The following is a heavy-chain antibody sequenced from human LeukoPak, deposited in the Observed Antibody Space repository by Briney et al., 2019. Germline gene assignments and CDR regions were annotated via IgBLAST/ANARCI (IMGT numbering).Heavy chain of an antibody. V-gene: IGHV4-30-2*01. Sequence: SQTLSLTCTVSGGSISSGGYYWSWIRQPPGKGLEWIGYIYHSGSTYYNPSLKSRVTISVDRSKNQFSLKLSSVTAADTAVYYCARGGPGEFDYWGQGTLVTVSS. CDR3: ARGGPGEFDY. CDR2: IYHSGST. D-gene: IGHD3-16*01. J-gene: IGHJ4*02. CDR1: GGSISSGGYY.